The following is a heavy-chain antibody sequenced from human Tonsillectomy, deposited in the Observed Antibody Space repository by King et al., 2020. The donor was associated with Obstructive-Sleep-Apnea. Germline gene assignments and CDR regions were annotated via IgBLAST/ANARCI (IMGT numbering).Heavy chain of an antibody. CDR1: GGSISSGGYY. CDR2: IYYSGST. Sequence: VQLQESGPGLVKPSQTLSLTCTVSGGSISSGGYYWSWIRQHPGKGLEWIGYIYYSGSTYYNPSLKSRVTISVDTSKNQFSLKLSSVTAADTAVYYCARGVLVWFGELSSNWFDPWGQGTLVTVSS. CDR3: ARGVLVWFGELSSNWFDP. D-gene: IGHD3-10*01. V-gene: IGHV4-31*03. J-gene: IGHJ5*02.